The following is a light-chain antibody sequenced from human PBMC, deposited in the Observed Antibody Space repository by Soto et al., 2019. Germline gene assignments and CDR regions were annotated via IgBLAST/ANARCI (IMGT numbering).Light chain of an antibody. J-gene: IGKJ3*01. CDR2: GAS. V-gene: IGKV3-20*01. CDR1: QRVSSSY. Sequence: EIVLTQSPGTLSLSPGERATLSCRASQRVSSSYLACYQQKPGQAPRLLIYGASSRATGIPDRFSGSGSGTDFTLTISRLEPEDFAVYYCQQYGSSPTFGPGTKVDIK. CDR3: QQYGSSPT.